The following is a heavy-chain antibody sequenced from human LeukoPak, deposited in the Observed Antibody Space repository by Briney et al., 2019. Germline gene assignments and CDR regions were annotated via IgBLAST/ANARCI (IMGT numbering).Heavy chain of an antibody. V-gene: IGHV3-23*01. CDR3: AKVRGVGTHIWLLPWDL. Sequence: PGGSLRLSCAASGFTFQNYAMAGVRQTPGKGLDWVSSINGGGGGTNYAHSVKGRFTVSRDNANDTLYLQMNGLTAADTAFYYCAKVRGVGTHIWLLPWDLWGQGTLVSVSS. J-gene: IGHJ1*01. D-gene: IGHD2-21*02. CDR2: INGGGGGT. CDR1: GFTFQNYA.